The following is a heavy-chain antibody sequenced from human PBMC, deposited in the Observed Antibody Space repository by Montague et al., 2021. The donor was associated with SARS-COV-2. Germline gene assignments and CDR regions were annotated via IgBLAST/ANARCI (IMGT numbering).Heavy chain of an antibody. V-gene: IGHV4-59*01. CDR2: IYYTGST. J-gene: IGHJ6*02. D-gene: IGHD5-12*01. CDR1: GGSMINNY. CDR3: ARGGGRLQYSYYYGMDV. Sequence: SETLSLTCSVSGGSMINNYWSWIRQPPGKGLEWMGYIYYTGSTDYNPSHESRATLSIDTSKNEFSLKLTSVTAADTAVYYCARGGGRLQYSYYYGMDVWGQGTTVTVSS.